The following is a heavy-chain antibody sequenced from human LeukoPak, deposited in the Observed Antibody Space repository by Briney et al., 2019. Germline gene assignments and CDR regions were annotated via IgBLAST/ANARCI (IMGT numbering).Heavy chain of an antibody. CDR1: GGTFSSYA. CDR3: ARSPSFGGVVVYYYYMDV. V-gene: IGHV1-69*05. J-gene: IGHJ6*03. CDR2: IIPIFGTA. Sequence: SVKASCKASGGTFSSYAISWVRQAPGQGLEWMGRIIPIFGTANYAQKFQGRVTITTDESTSTAYMELSSLRSEDSAVYYCARSPSFGGVVVYYYYMDVWGKGTTVTVSS. D-gene: IGHD3-22*01.